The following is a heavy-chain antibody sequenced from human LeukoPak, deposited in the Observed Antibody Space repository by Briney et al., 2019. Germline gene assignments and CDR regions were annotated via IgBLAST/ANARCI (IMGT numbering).Heavy chain of an antibody. CDR1: GFTFSSYA. Sequence: GGSLRLSCAASGFTFSSYAMSWVRQAPGKGLEWVSAISGSGGSTYYADSVKGRFTISRDNSKNTLYLQMNSLRAEDTAVYYCAKPHMITFGGIIVPAFDYWGQGTLVTVSS. CDR2: ISGSGGST. V-gene: IGHV3-23*01. D-gene: IGHD3-16*02. CDR3: AKPHMITFGGIIVPAFDY. J-gene: IGHJ4*02.